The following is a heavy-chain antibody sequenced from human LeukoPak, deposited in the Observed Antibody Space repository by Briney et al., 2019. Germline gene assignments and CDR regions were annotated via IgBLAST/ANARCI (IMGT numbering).Heavy chain of an antibody. D-gene: IGHD1-26*01. J-gene: IGHJ4*02. CDR2: IIPIFGTA. CDR1: GGTFSSYA. V-gene: IGHV1-69*05. CDR3: ARAGVVGAGEY. Sequence: ASVKVSCKASGGTFSSYAISWVRQATGQGLEWMGRIIPIFGTANYAQKFQGRVTITTDESTSTAYMELSSLRSEDTAVYYCARAGVVGAGEYWGQGTLVTVSS.